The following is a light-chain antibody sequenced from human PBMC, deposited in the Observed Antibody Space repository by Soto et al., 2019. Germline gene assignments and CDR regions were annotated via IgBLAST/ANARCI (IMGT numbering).Light chain of an antibody. V-gene: IGKV3-20*01. CDR3: QQYGSSPPYT. CDR1: QSVSSSY. CDR2: GAS. Sequence: EIVLTQSPGTLSLSPGERATLSCRASQSVSSSYLAWYQQKPGQAPRLLIYGASIRATGIPDRFSGSGSGTDFTLTVSRLEPEDFAVYYCQQYGSSPPYTFGQGT. J-gene: IGKJ2*01.